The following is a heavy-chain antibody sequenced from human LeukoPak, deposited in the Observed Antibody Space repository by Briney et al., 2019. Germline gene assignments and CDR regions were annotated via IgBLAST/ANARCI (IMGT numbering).Heavy chain of an antibody. CDR1: GGSISSSNW. J-gene: IGHJ5*02. Sequence: SGTLSLTCAVSGGSISSSNWWSWVRQPPGEGLEWIGEINHSGSTNYNPSLKSRVTISVDTSKNQFSLKLSSVTAADTAVYYCARVGDNGWFDPWGQGTLVTVSS. V-gene: IGHV4-4*02. D-gene: IGHD2-8*01. CDR3: ARVGDNGWFDP. CDR2: INHSGST.